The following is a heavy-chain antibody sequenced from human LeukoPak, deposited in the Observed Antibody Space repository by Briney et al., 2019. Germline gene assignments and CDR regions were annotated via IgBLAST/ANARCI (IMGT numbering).Heavy chain of an antibody. D-gene: IGHD6-13*01. V-gene: IGHV1-69*04. Sequence: AASVKVSCKASGGTFSSYAISWVRQAPGQGLEWMGRIIPILGIANYAQKFQGRVTITADKSTSTAYMELSSLRSEDTAVYYCATYPISDSSCWSPPWGQGTLVTVSS. CDR2: IIPILGIA. CDR1: GGTFSSYA. CDR3: ATYPISDSSCWSPP. J-gene: IGHJ4*02.